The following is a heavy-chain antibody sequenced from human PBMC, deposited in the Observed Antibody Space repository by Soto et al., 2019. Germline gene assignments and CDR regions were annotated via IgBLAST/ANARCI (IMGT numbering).Heavy chain of an antibody. V-gene: IGHV4-31*03. D-gene: IGHD6-19*01. Sequence: QVQLQESGPGLVKPSQTLSVTCTVSGGSISSGGNYWSWIRQLPGKGLEWIGYIYYSGTTYYNTPFQSRVTISLDTSRNHFSLKMNSVTAADTAVYHCASRTPVAGTFDYWGQGILVTVSS. J-gene: IGHJ4*02. CDR2: IYYSGTT. CDR1: GGSISSGGNY. CDR3: ASRTPVAGTFDY.